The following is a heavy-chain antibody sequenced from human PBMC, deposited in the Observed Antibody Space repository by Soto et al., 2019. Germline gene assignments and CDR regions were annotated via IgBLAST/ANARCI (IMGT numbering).Heavy chain of an antibody. D-gene: IGHD2-15*01. V-gene: IGHV1-8*01. J-gene: IGHJ4*02. Sequence: GASVKFSCQASGYTFTSYDINWVRQATGQALEWMGWMNPNSGTTRYAQKFQGRVTMTRNTSISTAYMELSSLRSEDTAVYYCAKEGYCSGGSCYRWVLNYWGQGTLVTVSS. CDR2: MNPNSGTT. CDR3: AKEGYCSGGSCYRWVLNY. CDR1: GYTFTSYD.